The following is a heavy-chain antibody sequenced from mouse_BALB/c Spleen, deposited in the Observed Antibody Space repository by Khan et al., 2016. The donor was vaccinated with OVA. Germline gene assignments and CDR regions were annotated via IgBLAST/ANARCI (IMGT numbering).Heavy chain of an antibody. Sequence: VQLQQSGGELVRPGALVKLSCKASGFNIKDYYLHWVKQRPEQGLEWIGWIDPENGETVYDPKFQDKASITADTSSNTAYLQISSLTSEDTAVXYCARSGYFARFAYRGQGTLVTVSA. J-gene: IGHJ3*01. V-gene: IGHV14-1*02. CDR2: IDPENGET. CDR3: ARSGYFARFAY. D-gene: IGHD6-1*01. CDR1: GFNIKDYY.